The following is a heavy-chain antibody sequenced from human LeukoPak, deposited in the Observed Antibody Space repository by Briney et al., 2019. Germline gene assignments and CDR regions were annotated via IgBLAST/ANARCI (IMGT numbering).Heavy chain of an antibody. CDR1: GFTFDDYA. J-gene: IGHJ4*02. D-gene: IGHD2-2*01. CDR2: ISWNSGSI. Sequence: PGGSLRLSCAASGFTFDDYAMHWVRQAPGKGLEWVSGISWNSGSISYADSVKGRFTISRDNVKNSLYLQMNSLRAEDTALYYCAKDISPGDIVVVPAAPSFDYWGQGTLVTVSS. CDR3: AKDISPGDIVVVPAAPSFDY. V-gene: IGHV3-9*01.